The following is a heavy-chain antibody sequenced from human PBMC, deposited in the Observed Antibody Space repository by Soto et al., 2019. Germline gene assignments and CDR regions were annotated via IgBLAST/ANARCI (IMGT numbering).Heavy chain of an antibody. CDR1: GYSFTSYW. Sequence: GESLKISCKGSGYSFTSYWISWVRQMPGKGLEGMGRIDPSDSYTNYSPSFQGHVTISADKSISTAYLQWSSLKASDTAMYYCAMAYYDFWSGYYTAPDAFDIWGQGTMVTVSS. CDR3: AMAYYDFWSGYYTAPDAFDI. V-gene: IGHV5-10-1*01. CDR2: IDPSDSYT. J-gene: IGHJ3*02. D-gene: IGHD3-3*01.